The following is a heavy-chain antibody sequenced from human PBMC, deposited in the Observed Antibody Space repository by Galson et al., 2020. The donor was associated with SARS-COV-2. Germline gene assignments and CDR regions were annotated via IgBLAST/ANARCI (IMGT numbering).Heavy chain of an antibody. CDR1: GFSLSTSGMC. D-gene: IGHD6-19*01. CDR3: ARTTVAAYPHYYCYGMDV. CDR2: IDWDDDK. J-gene: IGHJ6*02. V-gene: IGHV2-70*01. Sequence: GPTLVKPTQTLTLTCTFSGFSLSTSGMCVSWIRQPPGKALEWLALIDWDDDKYYSTSLKTRLTISKDTSKNQVVLTMTNMDPVDTATYYCARTTVAAYPHYYCYGMDVWGQGTTVTVSS.